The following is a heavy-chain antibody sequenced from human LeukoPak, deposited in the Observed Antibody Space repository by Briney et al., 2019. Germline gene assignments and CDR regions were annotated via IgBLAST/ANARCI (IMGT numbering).Heavy chain of an antibody. J-gene: IGHJ4*02. CDR2: IRWNSGRI. CDR1: RFTFDDYA. CDR3: AKDRSPYGRDPRSFDY. V-gene: IGHV3-9*01. D-gene: IGHD4-17*01. Sequence: GRSLRLSCAASRFTFDDYAMHWVRHAAGKGLEWVSGIRWNSGRIDYADSVKGRFTISRGNAKNSLHLQMNSLTAEDTALYYCAKDRSPYGRDPRSFDYWGQGTLVTVYS.